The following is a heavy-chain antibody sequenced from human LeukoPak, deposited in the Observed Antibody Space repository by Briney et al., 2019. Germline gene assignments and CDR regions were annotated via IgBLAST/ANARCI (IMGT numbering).Heavy chain of an antibody. D-gene: IGHD4-17*01. J-gene: IGHJ4*02. CDR2: ITSSSSYI. CDR1: GFTFSSYS. Sequence: GGPLTLPCAASGFTFSSYSINWLRQAPGKGLEWVSSITSSSSYIYYADSEKGRHTIPRDNAKNSLYLQMSSLRAEDTAVYYCARDQQYGGYVPFDYWGQGALVTVSS. CDR3: ARDQQYGGYVPFDY. V-gene: IGHV3-21*01.